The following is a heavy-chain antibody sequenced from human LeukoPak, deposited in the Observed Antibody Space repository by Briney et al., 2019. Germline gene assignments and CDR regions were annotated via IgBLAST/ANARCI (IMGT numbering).Heavy chain of an antibody. CDR2: ISSDNGNT. CDR3: ARDGAAAAYPGVYYYYYMDV. D-gene: IGHD6-13*01. Sequence: ASVKVSCKASGYTFTSYGISGVRQAPGQRLEWMGWISSDNGNTNYAQKLQGRVTMTTDPSTSTAYMELRSLRSDDTGVYYCARDGAAAAYPGVYYYYYMDVWGKGTTVTVSS. V-gene: IGHV1-18*01. J-gene: IGHJ6*03. CDR1: GYTFTSYG.